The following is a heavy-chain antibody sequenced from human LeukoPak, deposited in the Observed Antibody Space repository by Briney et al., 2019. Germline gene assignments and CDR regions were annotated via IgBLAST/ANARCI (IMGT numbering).Heavy chain of an antibody. V-gene: IGHV3-30*02. D-gene: IGHD4-17*01. Sequence: GGSLRLSCAASGFTFSSYGMHWVRQAPGKGLEWAAFIRYDGSNKYYADSVKGRFTISRDNSKNTLYLQMNSLRAEDTAVYYCAKPKTTVTTTFDYWGQGTLVTVSS. CDR2: IRYDGSNK. CDR1: GFTFSSYG. CDR3: AKPKTTVTTTFDY. J-gene: IGHJ4*02.